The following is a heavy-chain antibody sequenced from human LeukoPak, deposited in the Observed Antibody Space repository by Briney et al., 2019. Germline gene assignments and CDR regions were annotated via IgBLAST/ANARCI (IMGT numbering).Heavy chain of an antibody. J-gene: IGHJ4*02. CDR3: AGGYGFLIES. CDR2: IKQDGSEK. CDR1: RFTFSNHY. D-gene: IGHD3-3*01. Sequence: GGSLRLSCAASRFTFSNHYMAWVRQAPGKGLEWVANIKQDGSEKYYGGSVKGRFTISRDNAKNSLYLQLSSLRVEDTAVYFCAGGYGFLIESWGQGTLVTVSS. V-gene: IGHV3-7*04.